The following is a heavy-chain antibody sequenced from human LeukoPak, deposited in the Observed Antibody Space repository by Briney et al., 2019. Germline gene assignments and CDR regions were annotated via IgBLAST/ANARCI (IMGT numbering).Heavy chain of an antibody. J-gene: IGHJ4*02. CDR3: ARGVNYYGSGSYHFDY. Sequence: ASVKVSCKASVYTFTGYYIHWVRQAPGQGLEWMGWINPNSGGTNYAQKFQGRVTMTRDTSISTAYMELSRLRSDDTAVYYCARGVNYYGSGSYHFDYWGQGTLVTVSS. D-gene: IGHD3-10*01. V-gene: IGHV1-2*02. CDR1: VYTFTGYY. CDR2: INPNSGGT.